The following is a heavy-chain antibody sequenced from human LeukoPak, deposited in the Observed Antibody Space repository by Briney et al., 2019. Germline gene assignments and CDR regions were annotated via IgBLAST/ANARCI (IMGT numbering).Heavy chain of an antibody. V-gene: IGHV3-23*01. CDR3: AKPKVAAKFYYGMDV. CDR2: ITGSGGTT. CDR1: GFTFSSYA. D-gene: IGHD6-13*01. J-gene: IGHJ6*02. Sequence: GSLRLSCAASGFTFSSYAMNWVRQAPGKGLEWVSGITGSGGTTYYADSVKGRFTISRDKSKNTLYLQMNSLRAEDMAVYYCAKPKVAAKFYYGMDVWGQGTTVTVSS.